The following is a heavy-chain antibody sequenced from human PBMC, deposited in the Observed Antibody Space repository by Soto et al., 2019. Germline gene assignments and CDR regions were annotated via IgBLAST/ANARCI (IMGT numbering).Heavy chain of an antibody. J-gene: IGHJ4*02. CDR2: VFHSGSA. CDR1: GGSLTTPVW. D-gene: IGHD3-22*01. V-gene: IGHV4-4*02. CDR3: AKSPKVISTSFDY. Sequence: PSETLSLTCGLSGGSLTTPVWWTWVRLRPGKGLEWIGEVFHSGSANYNPSLQSRVTISVDKSTNQFSLFLQMNSLRAEDAAIYYCAKSPKVISTSFDYWGQGSLVTVSS.